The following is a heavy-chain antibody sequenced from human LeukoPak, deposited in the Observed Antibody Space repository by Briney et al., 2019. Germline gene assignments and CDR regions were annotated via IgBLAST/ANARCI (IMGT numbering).Heavy chain of an antibody. CDR1: GFTFSDYY. CDR3: AREGCSSMVCYNYDYMDV. J-gene: IGHJ6*03. Sequence: GGSLRLSCAASGFTFSDYYMSWIRQAPGKGLEWVSYISSSGSTIYYADSVKGRFTISRDNAKNSLYLQMNTLRAEDTALYYCAREGCSSMVCYNYDYMDVWGKGTTVTVSS. V-gene: IGHV3-11*04. D-gene: IGHD2-2*01. CDR2: ISSSGSTI.